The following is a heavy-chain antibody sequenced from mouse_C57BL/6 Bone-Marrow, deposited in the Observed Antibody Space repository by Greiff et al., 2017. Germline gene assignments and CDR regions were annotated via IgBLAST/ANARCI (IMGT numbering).Heavy chain of an antibody. CDR2: IWPGGGT. CDR3: ARTLHTGGYFDV. J-gene: IGHJ1*03. Sequence: VQLQQSGPGLVAPSQSLSITCTASGFSLPSYAIRWVRPPPGKGLEWLGVIWPGGGTNYNSAVKSRLSSSKDNSKSQVFLKMNRLQTDDTARYYCARTLHTGGYFDVWGTGTTVTVSS. CDR1: GFSLPSYA. D-gene: IGHD2-10*01. V-gene: IGHV2-9-1*01.